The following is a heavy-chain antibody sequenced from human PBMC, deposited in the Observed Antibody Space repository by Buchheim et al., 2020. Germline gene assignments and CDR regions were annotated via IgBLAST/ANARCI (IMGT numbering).Heavy chain of an antibody. D-gene: IGHD6-13*01. CDR1: GFTFSSYG. CDR3: ARDWAAAGCFDY. Sequence: QVQLVESGGGVVQPGRSLRLSCAASGFTFSSYGMHWVRQAPGKGLEWVAVIWYHGRNKYYADSVKGRFTISRDNSKNTLYLQMNSLRAEDTAVYYCARDWAAAGCFDYWGQGTL. J-gene: IGHJ4*02. V-gene: IGHV3-33*01. CDR2: IWYHGRNK.